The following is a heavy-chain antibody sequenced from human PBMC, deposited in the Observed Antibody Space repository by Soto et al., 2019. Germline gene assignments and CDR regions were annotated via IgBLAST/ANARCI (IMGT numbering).Heavy chain of an antibody. CDR2: IYYSGST. J-gene: IGHJ4*02. CDR3: ARLEGLATISYYFDF. CDR1: GGSISSGDYY. Sequence: SETLSLTCTVSGGSISSGDYYWSWIRQPPGKGLEWIGYIYYSGSTYYNPSLKSRVTISVDTSKNQFSLKLNSVTAADSAVYFCARLEGLATISYYFDFWGPGALVTVSS. V-gene: IGHV4-30-4*01. D-gene: IGHD3-9*01.